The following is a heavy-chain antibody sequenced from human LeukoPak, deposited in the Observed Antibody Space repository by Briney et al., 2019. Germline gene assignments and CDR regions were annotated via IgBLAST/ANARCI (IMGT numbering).Heavy chain of an antibody. V-gene: IGHV3-23*01. CDR2: ISGSGGST. CDR1: GFTFSSYA. CDR3: AKDRITVFGVVPDV. Sequence: PGGSLRLSXAASGFTFSSYAMSWVRQAPGKGLEWVSAISGSGGSTYYADPVKGRFTISRDNSKNTLYVQMNSLRDEDTAVYYCAKDRITVFGVVPDVWGKGTTVIVSS. J-gene: IGHJ6*04. D-gene: IGHD3-3*01.